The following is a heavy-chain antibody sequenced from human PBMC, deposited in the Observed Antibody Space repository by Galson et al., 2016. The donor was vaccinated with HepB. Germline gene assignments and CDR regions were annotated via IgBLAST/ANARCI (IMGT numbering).Heavy chain of an antibody. V-gene: IGHV1-18*01. CDR1: GFKFTSYG. D-gene: IGHD3-22*01. Sequence: SVKVSCKASGFKFTSYGLVWVRQAPGQGLEWMGWISGYSGKTKSAQHLQERVTMTTATSTSTAYMELRSLRSDDTAVYYCARVAQSDGRGYVEFGLGDDPFDTWGHVTLVTVSP. CDR2: ISGYSGKT. J-gene: IGHJ3*02. CDR3: ARVAQSDGRGYVEFGLGDDPFDT.